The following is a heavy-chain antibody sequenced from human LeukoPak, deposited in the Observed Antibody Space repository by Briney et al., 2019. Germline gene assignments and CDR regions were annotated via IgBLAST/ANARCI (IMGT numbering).Heavy chain of an antibody. Sequence: GGSLRLSCAASGFTFSTYAMWWVRQAPGKGLEWVSVISNDGMNKYYADSVKGRFTISRDNSKNTLNLQMNDLRADDTALYYCARVADTSTWYPYFGLDVWGKGTTVIVSS. CDR3: ARVADTSTWYPYFGLDV. CDR1: GFTFSTYA. J-gene: IGHJ6*04. D-gene: IGHD2-15*01. V-gene: IGHV3-30*03. CDR2: ISNDGMNK.